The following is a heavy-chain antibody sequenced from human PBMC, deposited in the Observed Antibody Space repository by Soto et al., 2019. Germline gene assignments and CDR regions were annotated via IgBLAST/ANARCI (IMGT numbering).Heavy chain of an antibody. CDR3: ARVSSSSASGMDV. D-gene: IGHD6-6*01. J-gene: IGHJ6*02. CDR2: IYQTGST. V-gene: IGHV4-4*02. Sequence: SETLSLTCAVSGGSISTINWWTWVRQPPGKGLDWIGEIYQTGSTSYNPSLESRVTISIDKSKNQFSLKLRSVTAADTAVYYCARVSSSSASGMDVWGQGTTVTVSS. CDR1: GGSISTINW.